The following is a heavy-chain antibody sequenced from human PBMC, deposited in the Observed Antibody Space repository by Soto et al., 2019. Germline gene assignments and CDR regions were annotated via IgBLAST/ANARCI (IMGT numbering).Heavy chain of an antibody. J-gene: IGHJ4*02. Sequence: EVQLVESGGGLVQPGGSLRLSCAASGFNFRRYWMSWVRQAPGKGLEWVANIKEDGSEQYYVDSVKGRFTIFRDNAKNSLSLQMNSLRAEETAIYYCARDPTASYGASPLFDYWGQGTVVIVSS. D-gene: IGHD4-17*01. CDR2: IKEDGSEQ. V-gene: IGHV3-7*01. CDR3: ARDPTASYGASPLFDY. CDR1: GFNFRRYW.